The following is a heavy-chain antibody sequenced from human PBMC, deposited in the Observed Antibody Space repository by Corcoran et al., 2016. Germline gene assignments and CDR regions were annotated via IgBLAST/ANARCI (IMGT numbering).Heavy chain of an antibody. Sequence: EVQLVESGGGLVQPGGSLRLSCAASGFTFSSYSMNWVRQAPGQGLEWVSYISSSSSTIYYADSVKGRFTISRDNAKNSLYLQMNSLRAEDTAVYYCARDEYYDSSGYYHWGQGTLVTVSS. CDR1: GFTFSSYS. CDR2: ISSSSSTI. CDR3: ARDEYYDSSGYYH. D-gene: IGHD3-22*01. V-gene: IGHV3-48*04. J-gene: IGHJ5*02.